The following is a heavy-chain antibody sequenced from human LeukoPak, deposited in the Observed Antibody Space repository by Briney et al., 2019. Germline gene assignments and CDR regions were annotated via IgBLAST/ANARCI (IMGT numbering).Heavy chain of an antibody. CDR2: IYHTGST. J-gene: IGHJ4*02. CDR1: GGSISSYY. CDR3: AKTRDDLLVGHIDY. D-gene: IGHD3/OR15-3a*01. V-gene: IGHV4-38-2*02. Sequence: PSETLSLTCTVSGGSISSYYWGWIRQSPGKGLEWIGSIYHTGSTYYNPSLKSRLTISVDTSKNQFSLKLSSVTAADTAVYYCAKTRDDLLVGHIDYWGQGTLVTVSS.